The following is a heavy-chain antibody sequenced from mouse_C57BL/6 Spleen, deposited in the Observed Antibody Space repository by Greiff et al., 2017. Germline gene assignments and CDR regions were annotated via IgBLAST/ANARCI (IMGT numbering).Heavy chain of an antibody. V-gene: IGHV1-64*01. CDR3: AREAVVNYAMDY. Sequence: VQLQQPGAELVKPGASVKLSCKASGYTFTSYWMHWVKQRPGQGLEWIGMIHPNSGSTNYNEKFKSKATLTVDKSSSTAYMQLSSLTSEDSAVYYCAREAVVNYAMDYWGQGTSVTVSS. D-gene: IGHD1-1*01. CDR2: IHPNSGST. CDR1: GYTFTSYW. J-gene: IGHJ4*01.